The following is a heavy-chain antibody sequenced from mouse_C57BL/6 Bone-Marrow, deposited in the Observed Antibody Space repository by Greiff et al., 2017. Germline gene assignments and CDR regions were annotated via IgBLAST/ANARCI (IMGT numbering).Heavy chain of an antibody. D-gene: IGHD1-1*01. CDR2: ISNLAYSI. CDR3: ARLTTVVANYAMDY. CDR1: GFTFSDYG. J-gene: IGHJ4*01. V-gene: IGHV5-15*01. Sequence: EVMLVASGGGLVQPGGSLKLSCAASGFTFSDYGMAWVRQAPRKGPEWVAFISNLAYSIYYADTVTGRFTISRENAKNTLYLEMSSLRSEDTAMYYCARLTTVVANYAMDYGGQGTSVTVSS.